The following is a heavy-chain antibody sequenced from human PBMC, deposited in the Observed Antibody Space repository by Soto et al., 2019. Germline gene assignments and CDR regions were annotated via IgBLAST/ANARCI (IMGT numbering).Heavy chain of an antibody. CDR3: ARVRTTVTTEGGFDY. CDR2: IYYSGST. CDR1: GGSISSGDYY. J-gene: IGHJ4*02. D-gene: IGHD4-17*01. Sequence: LTCTVSGGSISSGDYYWSWIRQPPGKGLEWIGYIYYSGSTYYNPSLKSRVTISVDTSKNQFSLKLSSVTAADTAVYYCARVRTTVTTEGGFDYWGQGTLVTVSS. V-gene: IGHV4-30-4*01.